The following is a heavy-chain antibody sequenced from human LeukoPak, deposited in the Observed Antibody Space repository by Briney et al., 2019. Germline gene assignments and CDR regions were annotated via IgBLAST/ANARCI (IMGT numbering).Heavy chain of an antibody. CDR2: INSDGSST. CDR3: ARDPFGGSSS. D-gene: IGHD3-16*01. V-gene: IGHV3-74*01. CDR1: GFTFSSYW. J-gene: IGHJ4*01. Sequence: GGSLRLSCAASGFTFSSYWMHWVRQAPGKGLVWVLRINSDGSSTSYADSVKGRFTISRDNAKNMVYLQMNSLRDEDTAVYYCARDPFGGSSSWGQGTLVTVSS.